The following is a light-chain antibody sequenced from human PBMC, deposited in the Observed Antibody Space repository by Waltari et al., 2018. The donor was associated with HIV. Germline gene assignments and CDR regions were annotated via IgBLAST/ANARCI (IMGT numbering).Light chain of an antibody. CDR2: EVN. Sequence: QSALTQPASVSGSPGQSITISCPGTSSAVRAYNYVSWYQLYPGKAPKVMMFEVNNRPSGVSDRFSGSKSGNTASLTISGLQVEDEAVYFCSSFGRGNTVLFGGGTKVTVL. V-gene: IGLV2-14*01. CDR1: SSAVRAYNY. J-gene: IGLJ2*01. CDR3: SSFGRGNTVL.